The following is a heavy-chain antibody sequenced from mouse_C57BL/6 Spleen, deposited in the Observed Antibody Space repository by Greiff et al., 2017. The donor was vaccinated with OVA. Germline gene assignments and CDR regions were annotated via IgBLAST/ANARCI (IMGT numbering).Heavy chain of an antibody. CDR1: GYTFTDYE. J-gene: IGHJ4*01. CDR2: IDPETGGT. Sequence: VQLVESGAELVRPGASVTLSCKASGYTFTDYEMHWVKQTPVHGLEWIGAIDPETGGTAYNQKFKGKAILTADKSSSTAYMELRSLTSEDSAVYYCTKTGTLYYAMDYWGQGTSVTVSS. CDR3: TKTGTLYYAMDY. V-gene: IGHV1-15*01. D-gene: IGHD4-1*01.